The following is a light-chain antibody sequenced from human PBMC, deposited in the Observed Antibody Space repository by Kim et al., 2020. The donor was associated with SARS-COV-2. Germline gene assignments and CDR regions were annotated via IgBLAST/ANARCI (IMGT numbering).Light chain of an antibody. V-gene: IGKV1-5*03. CDR2: KAS. CDR3: QQYNTYSPIT. J-gene: IGKJ2*01. Sequence: ASVGDRDNMTCWASQSITTWLAWYQQRPGKAPKLLIYKASTLESGVPSRFSGSGSRTEFTLTITSLQPDDSATYYCQQYNTYSPITFGQGTKLEI. CDR1: QSITTW.